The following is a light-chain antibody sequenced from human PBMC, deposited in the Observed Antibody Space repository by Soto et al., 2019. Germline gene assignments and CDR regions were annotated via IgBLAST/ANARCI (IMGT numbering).Light chain of an antibody. CDR2: EVS. J-gene: IGLJ1*01. Sequence: QSALTQPPSVSGSPGQSVTISCTGTSSDVGSYNRVSWYQQPPGTAPKLMIYEVSNRPSGVSNRFSGSKFANTASLTISGLQAEDEADYYCSSYRSSTTYVFGTGTKLTVL. V-gene: IGLV2-18*02. CDR3: SSYRSSTTYV. CDR1: SSDVGSYNR.